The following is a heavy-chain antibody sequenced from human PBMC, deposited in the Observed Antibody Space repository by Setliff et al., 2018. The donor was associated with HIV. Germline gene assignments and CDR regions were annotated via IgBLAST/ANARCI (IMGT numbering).Heavy chain of an antibody. CDR3: ARGPPSGTVSWFDT. Sequence: SVKVSCKASGGTFNSYGINWVRQAPGQGLEWMGGIITIFGPAEYAQKFQGRVTMTRYRSTNTAYMELSRLRFNDTAVYYCARGPPSGTVSWFDTWGQGTLVTVSS. CDR2: IITIFGPA. D-gene: IGHD5-12*01. V-gene: IGHV1-69*05. CDR1: GGTFNSYG. J-gene: IGHJ5*02.